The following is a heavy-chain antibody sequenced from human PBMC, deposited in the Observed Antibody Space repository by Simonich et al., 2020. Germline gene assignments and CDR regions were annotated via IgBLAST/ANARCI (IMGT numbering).Heavy chain of an antibody. V-gene: IGHV3-23*01. Sequence: EVQLLESGGGLVQPGWSLRISCAATGFTFSSYAMSWVRQAPGTWLGWGSAIGGSGVSTYYADSVKGRFTISRDNSKNTLYLQMNSLRAEDTAVYYCATYYFDYWGQGTLVTVSS. J-gene: IGHJ4*02. CDR2: IGGSGVST. CDR1: GFTFSSYA. CDR3: ATYYFDY.